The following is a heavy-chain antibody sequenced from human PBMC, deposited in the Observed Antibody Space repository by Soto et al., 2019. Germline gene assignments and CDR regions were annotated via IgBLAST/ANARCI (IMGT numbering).Heavy chain of an antibody. CDR3: ARWGSITIFRVVSENYGMDV. D-gene: IGHD3-3*01. CDR2: IYYSGST. J-gene: IGHJ6*02. V-gene: IGHV4-30-4*01. CDR1: GGSISSGDYY. Sequence: PSETLSLTCTVSGGSISSGDYYWSWIRQPPGKGLEWIGYIYYSGSTYYNPSLKSRVTISVDTSKNQFSLKLSYVTAADTAVYYCARWGSITIFRVVSENYGMDVWGQGTTVTVYS.